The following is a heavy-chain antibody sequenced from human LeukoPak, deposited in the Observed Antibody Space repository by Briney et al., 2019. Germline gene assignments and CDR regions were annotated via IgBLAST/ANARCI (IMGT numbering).Heavy chain of an antibody. D-gene: IGHD3-22*01. CDR3: AKDPSVGPDDYYDSSGYLVYFDY. CDR2: ISWNSGSI. Sequence: GGSLRLSCAASGFTFDDYAMHWVRQAPGKGLEWVSGISWNSGSIGYADSVKGRFTISRDNAKNSLYLQMNSLRAEDTAVYYCAKDPSVGPDDYYDSSGYLVYFDYWGQGTLVTVSS. J-gene: IGHJ4*02. V-gene: IGHV3-9*01. CDR1: GFTFDDYA.